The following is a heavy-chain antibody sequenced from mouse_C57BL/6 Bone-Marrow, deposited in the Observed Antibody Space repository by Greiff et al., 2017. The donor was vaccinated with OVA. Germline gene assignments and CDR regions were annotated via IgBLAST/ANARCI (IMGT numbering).Heavy chain of an antibody. V-gene: IGHV1-69*01. CDR1: GYTFTSYW. CDR3: ARGITTLRYFDV. CDR2: IDPSDSYT. J-gene: IGHJ1*03. D-gene: IGHD1-3*01. Sequence: VQLQQPGAELVMPGASVKLSCKASGYTFTSYWMHWVKQRPGQGLEWIGEIDPSDSYTNYNQKFKGKSTLTVDKSSSTAYMQLSSLTSEDSAVYYGARGITTLRYFDVWGTGTTVTVSS.